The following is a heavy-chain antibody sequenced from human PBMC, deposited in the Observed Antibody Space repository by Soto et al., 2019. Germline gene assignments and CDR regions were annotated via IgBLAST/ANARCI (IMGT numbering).Heavy chain of an antibody. CDR1: GFISSSYG. D-gene: IGHD6-13*01. J-gene: IGHJ4*02. V-gene: IGHV3-33*01. CDR3: ARDLRLTIAAPPN. CDR2: IWYDGSNK. Sequence: PGGSLRLSCAASGFISSSYGMHWVRQAPGKGLEWVAVIWYDGSNKYYADSVKGRFTISRDNSKNTLYLQMNSLRAEDTAVYYCARDLRLTIAAPPNWGQGTLVTVSS.